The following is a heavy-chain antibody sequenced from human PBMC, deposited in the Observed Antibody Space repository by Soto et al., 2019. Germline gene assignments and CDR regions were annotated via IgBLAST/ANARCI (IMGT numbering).Heavy chain of an antibody. CDR3: VKNCDFWSGYTEFDY. D-gene: IGHD3-3*01. J-gene: IGHJ4*02. CDR2: ISSNGGST. CDR1: GFTFSSYA. Sequence: PGGSLRLSCSASGFTFSSYAMHWVRQAPGKGLEYVSAISSNGGSTYYADSVKGRFTISRDNSKNTLYLQMSSLRAEDTAVYYCVKNCDFWSGYTEFDYWGQGTLVTVSS. V-gene: IGHV3-64D*06.